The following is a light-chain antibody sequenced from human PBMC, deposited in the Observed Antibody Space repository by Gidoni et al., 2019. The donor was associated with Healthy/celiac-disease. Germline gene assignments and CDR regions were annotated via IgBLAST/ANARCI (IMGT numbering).Light chain of an antibody. V-gene: IGKV3-11*01. CDR3: QQRSNWPPAT. CDR1: QSVSSY. J-gene: IGKJ1*01. Sequence: EIVLTQSPAPLSLSPGERATISCRASQSVSSYLAWYQQKPGQAPRLLIYDASNRATGIPARFSGSGSGTDFTLTISSLEPEDFAVYYFQQRSNWPPATFGQGTKVEIK. CDR2: DAS.